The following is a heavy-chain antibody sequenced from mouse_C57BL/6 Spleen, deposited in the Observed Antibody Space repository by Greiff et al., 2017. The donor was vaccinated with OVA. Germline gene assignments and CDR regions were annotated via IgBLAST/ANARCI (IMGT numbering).Heavy chain of an antibody. CDR3: ARLGTYYGSFAY. J-gene: IGHJ3*01. Sequence: QVQLQQPGAELVMPGASVKLSCKASGYTFTSYWMHWVKQRPGQGLEWIGEIDPSDSYTNYNQKFKGKSTLTVDKSSSTAYMQLSSLTSEDSAVYYCARLGTYYGSFAYWGQGTLVTVSA. D-gene: IGHD1-1*01. V-gene: IGHV1-69*01. CDR1: GYTFTSYW. CDR2: IDPSDSYT.